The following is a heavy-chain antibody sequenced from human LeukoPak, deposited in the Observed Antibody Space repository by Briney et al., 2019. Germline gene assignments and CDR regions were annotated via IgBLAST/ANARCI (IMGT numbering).Heavy chain of an antibody. CDR3: AKGIPGYSSSWYKFDY. V-gene: IGHV3-33*06. CDR1: GFTFSSYG. Sequence: TGGSLRLSCAASGFTFSSYGMHWVRQAPGKGLEWVAVIWYDGSNKYYADSVKGRFTISRDNSKNTLYLQMNSLRAEDTAVYYCAKGIPGYSSSWYKFDYWGQGTLVTVSS. CDR2: IWYDGSNK. D-gene: IGHD6-13*01. J-gene: IGHJ4*02.